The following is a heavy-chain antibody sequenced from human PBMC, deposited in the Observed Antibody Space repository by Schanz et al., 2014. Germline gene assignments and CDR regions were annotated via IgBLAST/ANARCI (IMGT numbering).Heavy chain of an antibody. CDR2: ISYSGVT. D-gene: IGHD2-2*02. CDR1: GDSISSGGYY. J-gene: IGHJ6*03. Sequence: QVQLQESGPGLVKPSQTLSLTCTVSGDSISSGGYYWSWIRQHPGKGLEWIGYISYSGVTYYNPSLKSRVTISMHTSKNQFSLKLSSVTAADTAVYYCARGGARRFPVVPDAIQGLRGHYYYYYLDVWGKGTTVTVSS. CDR3: ARGGARRFPVVPDAIQGLRGHYYYYYLDV. V-gene: IGHV4-31*03.